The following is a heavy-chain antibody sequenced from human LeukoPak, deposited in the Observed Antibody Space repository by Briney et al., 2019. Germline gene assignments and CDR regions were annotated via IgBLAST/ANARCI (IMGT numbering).Heavy chain of an antibody. D-gene: IGHD1/OR15-1a*01. Sequence: SETLSLTCTVSGGSISSYYWSWIRQPPGKGLEWIGYIYYNGITNYNPSLKSRVSISLDTSKNQFSLRLNSVTAAETAVYYCASQLGGTTFHWGQGTLVTVSS. CDR1: GGSISSYY. J-gene: IGHJ4*02. CDR3: ASQLGGTTFH. CDR2: IYYNGIT. V-gene: IGHV4-59*01.